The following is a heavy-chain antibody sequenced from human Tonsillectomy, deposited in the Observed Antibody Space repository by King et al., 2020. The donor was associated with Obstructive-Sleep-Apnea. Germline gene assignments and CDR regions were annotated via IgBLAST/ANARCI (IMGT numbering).Heavy chain of an antibody. CDR2: IFTSGNT. Sequence: QLQESGPGLVKPSETLSLTCTVSGGSISSYYWSWVRQPPGKGLEWIGYIFTSGNTNYNPSLKSRVTISTNTSRNQFSLKLSSVTASDTAVYYCARRHGDNCFDPWGQGILVTVSS. V-gene: IGHV4-4*08. J-gene: IGHJ5*02. CDR3: ARRHGDNCFDP. CDR1: GGSISSYY. D-gene: IGHD3-10*01.